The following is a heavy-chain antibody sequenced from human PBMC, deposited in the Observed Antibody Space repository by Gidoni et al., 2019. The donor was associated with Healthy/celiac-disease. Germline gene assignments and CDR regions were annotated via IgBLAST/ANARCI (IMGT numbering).Heavy chain of an antibody. CDR1: GFTFSSYS. D-gene: IGHD1-26*01. Sequence: EGQLVGSGGGLVKPGGALRLSCAASGFTFSSYSMNWVRQAPGKGLEWVSSISSSSSYIYYADSVKGRFTISRDNAKNSLYLQMNSLRAEDTAVYYCAGAVDSGYYYYGMDVWGQGTTVTVSS. V-gene: IGHV3-21*01. CDR3: AGAVDSGYYYYGMDV. CDR2: ISSSSSYI. J-gene: IGHJ6*02.